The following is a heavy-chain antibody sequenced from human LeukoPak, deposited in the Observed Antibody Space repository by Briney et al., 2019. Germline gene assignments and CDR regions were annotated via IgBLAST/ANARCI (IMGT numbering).Heavy chain of an antibody. V-gene: IGHV4-39*01. CDR1: GGSISSSSYY. CDR2: IYYSGST. Sequence: SETLSLTCTVSGGSISSSSYYWGWIRQPPGTGLEWIGSIYYSGSTYYNPSLKSRVTISVDTSKNQSSLKLSSVTAADTAVYYCARQSIAAAGTGAYYYYGMDVWGQGTTVTVSS. J-gene: IGHJ6*02. D-gene: IGHD6-13*01. CDR3: ARQSIAAAGTGAYYYYGMDV.